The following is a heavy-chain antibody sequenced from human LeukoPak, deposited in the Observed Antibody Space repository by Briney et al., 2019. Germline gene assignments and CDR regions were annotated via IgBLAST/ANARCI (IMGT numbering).Heavy chain of an antibody. D-gene: IGHD5-24*01. CDR1: GGSISSYY. CDR3: TKGGEMATVDY. J-gene: IGHJ4*02. CDR2: MYYSGST. Sequence: PSDTLSLTCTVSGGSISSYYWSWIRQPPGKGLEWIGYMYYSGSTNYNPSLKSRVTISVDTSKNQFSLKLSSVTAADTAVYYCTKGGEMATVDYWGQGTLVTVSS. V-gene: IGHV4-59*07.